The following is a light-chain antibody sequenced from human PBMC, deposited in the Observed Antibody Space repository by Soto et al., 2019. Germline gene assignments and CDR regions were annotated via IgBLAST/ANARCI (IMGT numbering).Light chain of an antibody. J-gene: IGKJ1*01. Sequence: DIQMTQSPSTLSASVGDRVTITCRASQSIFSWLAWYQQKPGKAPKLLIYDASTLEGGVPSRFRGSGSGTEFTLTLSGLQPDDFATYHCQQYNSFSWTFGQGTKVEVK. V-gene: IGKV1-5*01. CDR3: QQYNSFSWT. CDR1: QSIFSW. CDR2: DAS.